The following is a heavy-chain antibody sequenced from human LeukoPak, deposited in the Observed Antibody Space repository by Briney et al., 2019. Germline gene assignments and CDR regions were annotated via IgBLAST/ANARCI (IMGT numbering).Heavy chain of an antibody. CDR1: GFTFSDYY. Sequence: GGSLRLSCAASGFTFSDYYMSWIRQAPGKGLEWVSYISSSGSTIYYADSVKGRFTISRDNAKNSLYLQMNSPRAEDTAVYYCARDRAIVATSFDYWGQGTLVTVSS. CDR2: ISSSGSTI. J-gene: IGHJ4*02. CDR3: ARDRAIVATSFDY. V-gene: IGHV3-11*01. D-gene: IGHD5-12*01.